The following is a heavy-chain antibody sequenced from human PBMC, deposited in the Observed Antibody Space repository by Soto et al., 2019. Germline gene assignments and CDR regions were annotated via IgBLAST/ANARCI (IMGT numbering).Heavy chain of an antibody. Sequence: ASVKVSCKASGYTFTSYYMHWLRQAPVQGLEWMGIINPSGGSTSYAQKFQGRVTITRDTSASTAYMELSSLRSEDTAVYYCARGKGMEENYYYYGLDIWGQGTTVTVSS. CDR3: ARGKGMEENYYYYGLDI. CDR2: INPSGGST. J-gene: IGHJ6*02. V-gene: IGHV1-46*01. CDR1: GYTFTSYY. D-gene: IGHD1-1*01.